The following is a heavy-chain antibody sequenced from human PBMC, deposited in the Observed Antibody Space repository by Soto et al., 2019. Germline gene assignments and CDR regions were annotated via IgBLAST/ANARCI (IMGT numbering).Heavy chain of an antibody. CDR3: ARTILVFDV. V-gene: IGHV3-30-3*01. J-gene: IGHJ6*02. CDR2: ISYDGSNK. D-gene: IGHD2-21*01. CDR1: GFTFSSYA. Sequence: QVQLVESGGGVVQPGRSLRLSCAASGFTFSSYAMHWVRQAPGKGLEWVAVISYDGSNKYYADSVKGRFTISRDNSKNTLYLQMNSRRAEETAVYYCARTILVFDVWGQGTTVTVSS.